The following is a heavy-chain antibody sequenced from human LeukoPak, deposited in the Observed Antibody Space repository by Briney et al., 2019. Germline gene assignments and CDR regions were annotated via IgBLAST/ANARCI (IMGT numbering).Heavy chain of an antibody. CDR1: GFTFDDYA. V-gene: IGHV3-43*02. CDR3: ARGYYYDSSGYNYDAFDI. D-gene: IGHD3-22*01. Sequence: PGGSLRLSRAASGFTFDDYAMHWVRQAPGKGLEWVSLISGDGGSTYYADSVKGRCTISRDNSKNSLYLQMNSLRTEDTALYYCARGYYYDSSGYNYDAFDIWGQGTMVTVSS. CDR2: ISGDGGST. J-gene: IGHJ3*02.